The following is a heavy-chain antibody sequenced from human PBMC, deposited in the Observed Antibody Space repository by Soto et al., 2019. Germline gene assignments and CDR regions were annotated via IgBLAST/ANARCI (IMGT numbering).Heavy chain of an antibody. CDR1: GGSINSGGYY. V-gene: IGHV4-31*03. Sequence: SETLSLTCTVSGGSINSGGYYWTWLRQHPGKGLEWLGYIADFGYTFYNPSLQSRVILSMDTSKSQFSLKLSSATAADTAVYFCARKQAGFFYGIDYWGQGTRVTVSS. J-gene: IGHJ4*02. CDR3: ARKQAGFFYGIDY. CDR2: IADFGYT. D-gene: IGHD3-3*01.